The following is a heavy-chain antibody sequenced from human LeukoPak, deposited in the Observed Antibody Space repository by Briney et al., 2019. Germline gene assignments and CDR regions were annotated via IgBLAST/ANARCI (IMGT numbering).Heavy chain of an antibody. J-gene: IGHJ6*03. CDR1: GYTFTSYD. V-gene: IGHV1-8*01. CDR3: ARGLRSGGLLWFREFMPPGIGHNYYYYYMDV. Sequence: ASVKVSCKASGYTFTSYDINWVRQATGQGLEWMGWMNPNSGNTGYAQKFQGRVTMTRNTSISTAYMELSSLRSEDTAVYYCARGLRSGGLLWFREFMPPGIGHNYYYYYMDVWGKGTTGTVSS. CDR2: MNPNSGNT. D-gene: IGHD3-10*01.